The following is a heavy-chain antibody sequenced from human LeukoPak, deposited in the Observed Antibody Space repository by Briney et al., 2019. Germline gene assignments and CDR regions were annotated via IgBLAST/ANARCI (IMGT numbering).Heavy chain of an antibody. V-gene: IGHV1-18*01. CDR1: GYTFTSYG. CDR2: ISAYNGNT. D-gene: IGHD5-18*01. CDR3: ARDWIQLWLQGDAFDI. Sequence: ASVKVSCTASGYTFTSYGISWVRQAPGQGLEWMGWISAYNGNTNYAQKLQGRVTMTTDTSTSTAYMELRSLRSDDTAVYYCARDWIQLWLQGDAFDIWGQGTMVTVSS. J-gene: IGHJ3*02.